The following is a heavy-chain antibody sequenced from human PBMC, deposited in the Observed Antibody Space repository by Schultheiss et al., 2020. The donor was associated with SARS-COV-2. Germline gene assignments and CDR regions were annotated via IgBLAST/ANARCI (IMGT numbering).Heavy chain of an antibody. V-gene: IGHV4-30-4*01. Sequence: SETLSLTCVVSGGSISSGDYYWSWIRQPPGKGLEWIGYIYYSGSTYYNPSLLSRVSMSIDMSRSQFSLSLHSVTAADTAVYYCARGGSTSQRITGFDPWGQGTLVTVSS. CDR1: GGSISSGDYY. CDR3: ARGGSTSQRITGFDP. J-gene: IGHJ5*02. D-gene: IGHD3-10*01. CDR2: IYYSGST.